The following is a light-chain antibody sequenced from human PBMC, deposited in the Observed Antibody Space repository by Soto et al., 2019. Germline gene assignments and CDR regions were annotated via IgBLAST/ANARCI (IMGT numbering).Light chain of an antibody. Sequence: EIVLTQSPGTLSLSPGERSTLSCRASQSIISSYLAWYQQKPGQAPRLLIYGASSRATGIPDRFSGSGSGTDFTLTISRLEPEDFAIYYCQKFNTSPLGTFGQGTRLEIK. CDR2: GAS. J-gene: IGKJ5*01. CDR1: QSIISSY. CDR3: QKFNTSPLGT. V-gene: IGKV3-20*01.